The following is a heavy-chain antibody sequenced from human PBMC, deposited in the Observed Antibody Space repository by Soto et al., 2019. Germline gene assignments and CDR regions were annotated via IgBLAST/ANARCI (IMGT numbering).Heavy chain of an antibody. V-gene: IGHV3-30-3*01. CDR1: GFTFSSYA. CDR3: ARYYTSPDY. CDR2: ISYDGSNK. Sequence: QVQLVESGGGVVQPGRSLRLSCAASGFTFSSYAMHWVRQAPGKGLEWVAVISYDGSNKYYADSVKGRFTISRDNSKNTLYLQMNSLRAEDTAVYYCARYYTSPDYWGQATLVTVSS. D-gene: IGHD1-26*01. J-gene: IGHJ4*02.